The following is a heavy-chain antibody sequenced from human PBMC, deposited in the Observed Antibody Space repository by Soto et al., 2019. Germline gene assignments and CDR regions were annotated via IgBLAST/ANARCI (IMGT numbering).Heavy chain of an antibody. CDR2: MNPNSGNT. D-gene: IGHD1-26*01. J-gene: IGHJ6*02. Sequence: QVQLVQSGAEVKKPGASVKVSCKASGYTFTSYDINWVRQATGQGLEWMGWMNPNSGNTGYAQKFQGRVTMPRNTSISTAYMELSSLRSEDTAVYYCARGHSGSYYVGDGLDVWGQGTTVTVSS. V-gene: IGHV1-8*01. CDR1: GYTFTSYD. CDR3: ARGHSGSYYVGDGLDV.